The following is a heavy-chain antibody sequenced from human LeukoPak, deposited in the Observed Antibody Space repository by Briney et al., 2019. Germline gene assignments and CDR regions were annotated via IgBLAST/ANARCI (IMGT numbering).Heavy chain of an antibody. CDR3: ARAPTVTTLVVDS. CDR1: AFTFSDYS. Sequence: GGYLRLSCAASAFTFSDYSMNWVRQAPGKGLEWISYIYTSSSTMYYADSVMGRFTISRDNAKESLYLQMNSLRADDTAVYYCARAPTVTTLVVDSWGQGTLVTVSS. CDR2: IYTSSSTM. D-gene: IGHD4-17*01. J-gene: IGHJ4*02. V-gene: IGHV3-48*01.